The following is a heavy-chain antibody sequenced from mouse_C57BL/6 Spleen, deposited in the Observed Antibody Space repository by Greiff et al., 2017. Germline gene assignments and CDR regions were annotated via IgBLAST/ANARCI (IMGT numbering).Heavy chain of an antibody. CDR3: ARGGGYGSNSFYWYFDV. D-gene: IGHD1-1*01. Sequence: VQLQQPGTELVKPGASVKLSCKASGYTFTSYWMHWVKQRPGQGLEWIGNINPSNGGTNYNEKFKSKATLTVDKASSTAYMQLSSLTSEDSAVYYCARGGGYGSNSFYWYFDVWGTGTTVTVSS. CDR1: GYTFTSYW. J-gene: IGHJ1*03. V-gene: IGHV1-53*01. CDR2: INPSNGGT.